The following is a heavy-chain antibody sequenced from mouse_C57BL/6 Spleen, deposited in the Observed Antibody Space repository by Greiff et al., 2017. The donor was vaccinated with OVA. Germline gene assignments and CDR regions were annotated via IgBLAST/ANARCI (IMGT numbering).Heavy chain of an antibody. CDR3: AREYDYDAAYYYAMDY. Sequence: QVHVKQPGAELVKPGASVKLSCKASGYTFTSYWMHWVKQRPGQGLEWIGMIHPNSGSTNYNEKFKSKATLTVDKSSSTAYMQLSSLTSEDSAVYYCAREYDYDAAYYYAMDYWGQGTSVTVSS. D-gene: IGHD2-4*01. J-gene: IGHJ4*01. CDR1: GYTFTSYW. V-gene: IGHV1-64*01. CDR2: IHPNSGST.